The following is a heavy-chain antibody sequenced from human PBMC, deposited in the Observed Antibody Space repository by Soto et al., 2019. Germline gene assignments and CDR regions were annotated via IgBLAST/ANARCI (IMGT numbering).Heavy chain of an antibody. V-gene: IGHV3-74*01. J-gene: IGHJ4*02. CDR2: ISTDGTTT. CDR1: GFTFNMYW. D-gene: IGHD4-4*01. Sequence: GGSLRLSCAASGFTFNMYWMHWVRQAPGKGLEWISRISTDGTTTGYADSVRGRLTVSRDNAKNTLYLQMNSLRVEDTAVYYCIRDRTTITLFDYWGLGALVTVSS. CDR3: IRDRTTITLFDY.